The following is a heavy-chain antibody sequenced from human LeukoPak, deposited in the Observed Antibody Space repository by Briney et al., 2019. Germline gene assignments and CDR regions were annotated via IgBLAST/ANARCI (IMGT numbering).Heavy chain of an antibody. V-gene: IGHV3-30*18. CDR1: GFTFSSYG. J-gene: IGHJ4*02. CDR2: ISFDGSEK. D-gene: IGHD3-3*01. CDR3: AKCSGDFWSGYEAFFDY. Sequence: GGSLRLSCAASGFTFSSYGMFWVRQAPGKGLEWVAFISFDGSEKMYADSVKGRFTISRDNSKNTLYLQMNSLTAEDTAVYYCAKCSGDFWSGYEAFFDYWGQGTLVTVSS.